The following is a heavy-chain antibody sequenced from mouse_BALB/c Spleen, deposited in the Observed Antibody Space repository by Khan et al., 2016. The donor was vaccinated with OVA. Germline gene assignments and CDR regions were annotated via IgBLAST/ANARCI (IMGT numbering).Heavy chain of an antibody. V-gene: IGHV2-2*02. Sequence: VQLQESGPGLAQPSQSLSITCTVSGFSLDKYSVHWIRQSPGKGLEWLGVIWSAGSTDYNAAFISRLTITKDNSRSQVFFKVNSLQPNDTAIYYCVRRGYDYGRGALFAYWGQGTLVTVSA. CDR1: GFSLDKYS. CDR2: IWSAGST. D-gene: IGHD2-4*01. CDR3: VRRGYDYGRGALFAY. J-gene: IGHJ3*01.